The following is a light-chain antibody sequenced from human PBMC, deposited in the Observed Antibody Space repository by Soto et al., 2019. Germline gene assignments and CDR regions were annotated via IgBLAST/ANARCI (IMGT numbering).Light chain of an antibody. CDR1: QSITVY. CDR3: QQSYNSPPIT. J-gene: IGKJ4*01. CDR2: AAS. Sequence: DIQMTQSPSSRSASVGDSVTITCRASQSITVYLNWYQQKAGQAPKLLIYAASSLQSGVPSRFRGGGSRTEFTLNISSLQPDDFATYYCQQSYNSPPITFGGGTRL. V-gene: IGKV1-39*01.